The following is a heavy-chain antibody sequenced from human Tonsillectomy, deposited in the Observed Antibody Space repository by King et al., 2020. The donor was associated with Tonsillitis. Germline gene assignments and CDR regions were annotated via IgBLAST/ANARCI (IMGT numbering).Heavy chain of an antibody. Sequence: VQLVESGGGLVQPGGSLRLSCAASGFTFSSYAMSWVRQAPGKGLEGVSGISDSGGGTYYADSVKGRFTISRDNAKNTLNLQMNSLRADDTAGYYCAKALSLGRPILGGISGGYFDYWGHGTLVTVSS. D-gene: IGHD1-14*01. CDR1: GFTFSSYA. V-gene: IGHV3-23*04. CDR2: ISDSGGGT. J-gene: IGHJ4*01. CDR3: AKALSLGRPILGGISGGYFDY.